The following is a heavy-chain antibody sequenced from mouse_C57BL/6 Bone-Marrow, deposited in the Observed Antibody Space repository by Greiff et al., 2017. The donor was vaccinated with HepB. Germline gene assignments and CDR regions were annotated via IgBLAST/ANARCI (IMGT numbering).Heavy chain of an antibody. J-gene: IGHJ3*01. CDR1: GYTFTSYG. D-gene: IGHD2-4*01. CDR3: ARYDYDGGWFAY. CDR2: IYPRSGNT. Sequence: QVQLQQSGAELARPGASVKLSCKASGYTFTSYGMSWVKQRTGQGLEWIGEIYPRSGNTYYNEKFKGKATLTADKSSSTAYMELRSLTSEDSAVYFCARYDYDGGWFAYGGQGTLVTVSA. V-gene: IGHV1-81*01.